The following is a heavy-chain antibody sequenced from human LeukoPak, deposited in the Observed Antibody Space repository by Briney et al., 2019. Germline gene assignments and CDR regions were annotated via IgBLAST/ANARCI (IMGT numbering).Heavy chain of an antibody. CDR1: GFTFSSYG. CDR2: IWYDGSNK. V-gene: IGHV3-33*01. CDR3: ARDPAVAGTGGDY. Sequence: GRSLRLACAASGFTFSSYGMRWVRQAPGKGLEWVAVIWYDGSNKYYADSVKGRFTISRDDSKNPLYLQMNSLRAEDPAVYYCARDPAVAGTGGDYWGQGTLVTVSS. J-gene: IGHJ4*02. D-gene: IGHD6-19*01.